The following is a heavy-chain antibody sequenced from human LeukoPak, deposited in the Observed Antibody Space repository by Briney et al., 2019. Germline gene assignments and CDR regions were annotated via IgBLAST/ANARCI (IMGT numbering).Heavy chain of an antibody. CDR1: GYSFTSYW. Sequence: GESLKISCKGSGYSFTSYWIGWGRQMPGKGLEWMGIIYPGDSDTRYSPSFQGQVTISADKSISTAYLQWSSLKASDTAMYYCARSQGYCSGGSCLQGDWFDPWGQGTLVTVSS. V-gene: IGHV5-51*01. CDR2: IYPGDSDT. D-gene: IGHD2-15*01. J-gene: IGHJ5*02. CDR3: ARSQGYCSGGSCLQGDWFDP.